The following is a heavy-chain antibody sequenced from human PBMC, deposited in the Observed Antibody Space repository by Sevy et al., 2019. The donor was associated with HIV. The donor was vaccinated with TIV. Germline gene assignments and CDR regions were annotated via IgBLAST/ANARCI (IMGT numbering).Heavy chain of an antibody. D-gene: IGHD6-13*01. CDR3: AKGRIALDAFDI. Sequence: GGSLRLSCAASGFTFSSYAMSWVRQAPGKGLEGVSAISGSGGSTYYADSVKGRFTISRDNSKNTLYLQMNSLRAEDTAVYYCAKGRIALDAFDIWCQGTMVTVSS. V-gene: IGHV3-23*01. J-gene: IGHJ3*02. CDR2: ISGSGGST. CDR1: GFTFSSYA.